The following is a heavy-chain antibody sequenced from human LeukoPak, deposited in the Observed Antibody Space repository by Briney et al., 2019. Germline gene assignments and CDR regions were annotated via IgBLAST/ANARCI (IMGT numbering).Heavy chain of an antibody. Sequence: PGGSLRLSCAVSGFTFSTYCMSWVRQAPGKGLEWVSGIGISGGSTYYADSVKGRFTISRDNSKNTLYLQMNSLRAEDTAVYYCATHRSSLVRGVIIDYWGQGTLVTVSS. CDR1: GFTFSTYC. CDR2: IGISGGST. CDR3: ATHRSSLVRGVIIDY. V-gene: IGHV3-23*01. D-gene: IGHD3-10*01. J-gene: IGHJ4*02.